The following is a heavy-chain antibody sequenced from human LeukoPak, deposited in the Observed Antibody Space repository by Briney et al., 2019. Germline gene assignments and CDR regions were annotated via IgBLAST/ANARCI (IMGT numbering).Heavy chain of an antibody. CDR3: ARDLRLDRGY. Sequence: GGSLRLSCAASGLAVSDTYMIWVRQAPGKGLEWVSVMYSGGNTYYADSVKGRFTISRDNSKNTLYLQMDSLRAEDTAVYYCARDLRLDRGYWGQGTLVTVSS. CDR2: MYSGGNT. CDR1: GLAVSDTY. J-gene: IGHJ4*02. D-gene: IGHD1-1*01. V-gene: IGHV3-66*01.